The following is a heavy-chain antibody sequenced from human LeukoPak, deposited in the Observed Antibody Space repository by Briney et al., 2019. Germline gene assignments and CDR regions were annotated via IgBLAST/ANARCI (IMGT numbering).Heavy chain of an antibody. Sequence: SETLSLTCTVSGGSISSSSYYWGWIRQPPGKGLECIGIIYYSGSTYYNSSLKSRVTISVDTSKNQFSLKLSSVTAADTAVYYCARGYSGSYPDYWGQGTLVTVSS. J-gene: IGHJ4*02. D-gene: IGHD1-26*01. CDR3: ARGYSGSYPDY. CDR1: GGSISSSSYY. CDR2: IYYSGST. V-gene: IGHV4-39*07.